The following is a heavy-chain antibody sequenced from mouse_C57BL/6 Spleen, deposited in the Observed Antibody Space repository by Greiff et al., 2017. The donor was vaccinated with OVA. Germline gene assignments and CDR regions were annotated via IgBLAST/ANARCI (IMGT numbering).Heavy chain of an antibody. V-gene: IGHV3-6*01. CDR3: ASYYGRWFAY. D-gene: IGHD1-1*01. J-gene: IGHJ3*01. CDR2: ISYDGSN. CDR1: GYSITSGYY. Sequence: EVKLQESGPGLVKPSQSLSLTCSVTGYSITSGYYWNWIRQFPGNKLEWMGYISYDGSNNYNPSLKNRISITRDTSKNQFFLKLNSVTTEDTATYYCASYYGRWFAYWGQGTLVTVSA.